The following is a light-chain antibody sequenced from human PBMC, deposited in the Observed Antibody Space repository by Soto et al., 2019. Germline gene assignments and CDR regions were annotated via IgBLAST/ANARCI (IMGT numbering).Light chain of an antibody. CDR3: QQYHQWPPST. J-gene: IGKJ5*01. Sequence: ERELTQSPATRSVSLRERTSLXXRGRQSVDTNLAWYQQKPGQSPRLLXFRASTRATGIPARFSGSGSWTEFTLTISSLQSEDFAVYYCQQYHQWPPSTFGPGTRLDNK. CDR2: RAS. CDR1: QSVDTN. V-gene: IGKV3-15*01.